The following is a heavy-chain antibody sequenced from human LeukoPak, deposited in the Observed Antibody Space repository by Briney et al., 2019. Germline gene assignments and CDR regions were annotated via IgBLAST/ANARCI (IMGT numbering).Heavy chain of an antibody. CDR2: INSDGSSA. D-gene: IGHD3-10*01. V-gene: IGHV3-74*01. J-gene: IGHJ5*02. CDR3: ARGGEGWFDP. Sequence: GSLRLSCAASGFTFSTYWMHWVRQAPGKGLLWVSRINSDGSSATYADSVKGRFNISRDNAKNTLYLQMNSLRAEDTAVYYCARGGEGWFDPWGQGALVAVSS. CDR1: GFTFSTYW.